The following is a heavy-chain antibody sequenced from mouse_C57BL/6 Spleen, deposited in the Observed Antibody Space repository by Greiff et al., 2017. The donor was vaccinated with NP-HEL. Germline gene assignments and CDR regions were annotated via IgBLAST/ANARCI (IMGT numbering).Heavy chain of an antibody. V-gene: IGHV1-69*01. Sequence: VQLQQPGAELVMPGASVKLSCKASGYTFTSYWMHWVKQRPGQGLEWIGEIDPSDSYTNYNQKFKGKSTLTVDKSSSTAYMQLSSLTSEDSAVYYCAVVAHYAMDYWGQGTSVTVSS. J-gene: IGHJ4*01. CDR2: IDPSDSYT. D-gene: IGHD1-1*01. CDR1: GYTFTSYW. CDR3: AVVAHYAMDY.